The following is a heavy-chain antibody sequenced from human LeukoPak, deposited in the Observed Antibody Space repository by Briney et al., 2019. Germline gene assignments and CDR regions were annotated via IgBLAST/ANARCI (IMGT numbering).Heavy chain of an antibody. D-gene: IGHD6-13*01. Sequence: GESLKISCKGSGYRFTSYWISWVRQMPGKGLEWMGRIDPSDSYTNYSPSFQGHVTISADKSISTAYLQWSSLKASDTAMYYCACSSWYYYYYGMDVWGKGTTVTVSS. CDR1: GYRFTSYW. CDR2: IDPSDSYT. V-gene: IGHV5-10-1*01. CDR3: ACSSWYYYYYGMDV. J-gene: IGHJ6*04.